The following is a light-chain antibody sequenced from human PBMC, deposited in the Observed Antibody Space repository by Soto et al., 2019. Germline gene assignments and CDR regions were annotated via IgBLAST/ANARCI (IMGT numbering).Light chain of an antibody. CDR3: SSYTSISTYV. Sequence: SAPTQPAPLSWSPWQSITLSFPGNSSDVGGYNFVSWYQQHPDKAPKLMIYDVTNRPSGVSNRFSGSKSGNTASLTISGLQAEDEADYYCSSYTSISTYVFGTGTKVTVL. CDR2: DVT. J-gene: IGLJ1*01. CDR1: SSDVGGYNF. V-gene: IGLV2-14*01.